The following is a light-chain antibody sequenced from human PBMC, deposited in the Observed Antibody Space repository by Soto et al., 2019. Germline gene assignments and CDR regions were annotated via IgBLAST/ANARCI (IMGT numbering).Light chain of an antibody. J-gene: IGKJ1*01. Sequence: ESVLTQSTGTLSFSPGERATLSCRASQSVSSSYLAWYQQKPGQAPRLLIYGASSRATGIPDRFSGSGSGTDFTLTISRLEPEDFAVYYCQQYGSSPETFGQGTKVDIK. CDR3: QQYGSSPET. CDR1: QSVSSSY. CDR2: GAS. V-gene: IGKV3-20*01.